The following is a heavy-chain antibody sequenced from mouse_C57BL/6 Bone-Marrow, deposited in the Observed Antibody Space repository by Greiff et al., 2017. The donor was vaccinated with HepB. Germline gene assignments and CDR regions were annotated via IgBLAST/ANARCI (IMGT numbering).Heavy chain of an antibody. J-gene: IGHJ1*03. V-gene: IGHV1-59*01. CDR3: ARYGLRDWYFDV. CDR1: GYTFTSYW. D-gene: IGHD1-1*01. Sequence: QVQLQQPGAELVRPGTSVKLSCKASGYTFTSYWMHWVKQRPGQGLEWIGVIDPSDSYTNYNQKFKGKATLTVDTSSSTAYMQLGSLTSEDSAVYYCARYGLRDWYFDVWGTGTTVTVSS. CDR2: IDPSDSYT.